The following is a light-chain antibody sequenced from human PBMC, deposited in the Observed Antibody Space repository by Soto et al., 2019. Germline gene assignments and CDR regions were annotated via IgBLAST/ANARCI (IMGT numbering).Light chain of an antibody. CDR2: DAS. Sequence: EIVLTQSPATLSLSPGERATLSCRASQSVSSYSAWYQQKPGQAPRLLIYDASNRATGIPARFSGSGSGTDFTLTISSLEPEDFAVYYCQQRSNWPGITFGQGTRLEIK. CDR1: QSVSSY. V-gene: IGKV3-11*01. J-gene: IGKJ5*01. CDR3: QQRSNWPGIT.